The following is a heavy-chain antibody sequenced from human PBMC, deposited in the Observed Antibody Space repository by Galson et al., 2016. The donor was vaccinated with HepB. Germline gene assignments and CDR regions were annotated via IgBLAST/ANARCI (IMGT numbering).Heavy chain of an antibody. CDR2: IYYSGST. CDR1: GGSVSSGSFH. Sequence: ETLSLTCTVSGGSVSSGSFHWNWIRQPPGKGLEWNGYIYYSGSTNYNPSLKSRVTISVDTSKKQFSLNLSSVTAADTAVYYCARANANMGAFDYWGRGTLVTVSS. CDR3: ARANANMGAFDY. V-gene: IGHV4-61*01. D-gene: IGHD1-26*01. J-gene: IGHJ4*02.